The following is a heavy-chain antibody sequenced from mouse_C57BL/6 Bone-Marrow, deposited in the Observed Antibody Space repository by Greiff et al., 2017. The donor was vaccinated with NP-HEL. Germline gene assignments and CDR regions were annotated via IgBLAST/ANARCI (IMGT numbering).Heavy chain of an antibody. CDR1: GYTFTDYY. V-gene: IGHV1-26*01. D-gene: IGHD1-1*01. CDR2: INPNNGGT. J-gene: IGHJ4*01. CDR3: ARGGGITTVVENYAMDY. Sequence: QLQQSGPELVKPGASVKISCKASGYTFTDYYMNWVKQSHGKSLEWIGDINPNNGGTSYNQKFKGKATLTVDKSSSTAYMELRSLTSEDSAVYYCARGGGITTVVENYAMDYWGQGTSVTVSS.